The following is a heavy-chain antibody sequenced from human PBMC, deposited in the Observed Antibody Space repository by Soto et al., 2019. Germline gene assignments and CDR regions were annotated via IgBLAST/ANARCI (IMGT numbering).Heavy chain of an antibody. CDR3: AKGEGITIFGVVETNYYMDV. J-gene: IGHJ6*03. Sequence: EVQLVESGGGLVQPGRSLRLSCAASGFTFDDYAMHWVRQAPGKGLEWVSGISWNSGSIGYADSVKGRFTISRDNAKNSLYLQMNSLRAEDTALYYCAKGEGITIFGVVETNYYMDVWGKGTTVTVSS. V-gene: IGHV3-9*01. CDR2: ISWNSGSI. CDR1: GFTFDDYA. D-gene: IGHD3-3*01.